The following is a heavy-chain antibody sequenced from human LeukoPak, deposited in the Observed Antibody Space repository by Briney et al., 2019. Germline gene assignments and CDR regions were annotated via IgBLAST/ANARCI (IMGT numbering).Heavy chain of an antibody. D-gene: IGHD5-18*01. CDR3: ARERRGYSYGYLVY. CDR1: GGSISSYY. Sequence: PSETLSLTCTVSGGSISSYYWSWIRQPPGKGLEWIGYIYYSGSTNYNPSLKSRVTVSVDTSKNQFSLKLSFVTAADTAVYYCARERRGYSYGYLVYWGQGTLVTVSS. J-gene: IGHJ4*02. CDR2: IYYSGST. V-gene: IGHV4-59*01.